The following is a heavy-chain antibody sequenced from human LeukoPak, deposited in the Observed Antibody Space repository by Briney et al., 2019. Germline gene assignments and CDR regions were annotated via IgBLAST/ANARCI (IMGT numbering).Heavy chain of an antibody. CDR3: ARVWATGYCGGPSCRGPYYMDV. J-gene: IGHJ6*03. Sequence: SETLSLTCTVSGGSISSDTYYWSWIRQPAGKGLEWIGRIYTSGSTNYNPSLKSRVIISIDTSKNQFSLNLNSVTAADTAVYYCARVWATGYCGGPSCRGPYYMDVWGKGTTVTVSS. D-gene: IGHD2-2*03. CDR1: GGSISSDTYY. V-gene: IGHV4-61*02. CDR2: IYTSGST.